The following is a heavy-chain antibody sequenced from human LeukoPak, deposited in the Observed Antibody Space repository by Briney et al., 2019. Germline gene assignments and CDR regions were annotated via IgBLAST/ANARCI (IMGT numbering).Heavy chain of an antibody. CDR2: ISHAGST. Sequence: SETLSLTCTVSGDSISSNNWWNWVRQPPGKGLDWIGEISHAGSTKYNPSLKNRVTISKDDSKNQFSLKLNSVTAADTAAYHCTRSRGWWSLDYWGQGALVTVSS. CDR1: GDSISSNNW. CDR3: TRSRGWWSLDY. D-gene: IGHD2-8*02. J-gene: IGHJ4*02. V-gene: IGHV4-4*02.